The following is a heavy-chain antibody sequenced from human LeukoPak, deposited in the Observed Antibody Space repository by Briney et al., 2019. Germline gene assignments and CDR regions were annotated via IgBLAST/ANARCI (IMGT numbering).Heavy chain of an antibody. CDR2: INYSGST. CDR1: GGSISSYY. D-gene: IGHD6-6*01. CDR3: ARVTAARRPLWFDP. Sequence: SSETLSLTCTVSGGSISSYYWSWIRQPPGKGLEWIGYINYSGSTNYNPTLKSRVTISVDTSKNQFSLKLSSVHAADTAVYYCARVTAARRPLWFDPWGQGTLVTVSS. V-gene: IGHV4-59*01. J-gene: IGHJ5*02.